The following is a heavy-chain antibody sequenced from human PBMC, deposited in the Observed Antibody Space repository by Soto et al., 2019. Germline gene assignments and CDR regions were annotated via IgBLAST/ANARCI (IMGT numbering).Heavy chain of an antibody. D-gene: IGHD3-3*01. CDR3: ARGGGEGVVNLYYFDY. CDR2: IIPILGIA. CDR1: GGTFSSYT. Sequence: QVQLVQSGAEVKKPGSSVKVSCKASGGTFSSYTISWVRQAPGQGLEWMGRIIPILGIANYAEKFQGRVTLTADKPTSTAYMGLTGLRSENTAVYSWARGGGEGVVNLYYFDYWGQGTLVTVSS. V-gene: IGHV1-69*02. J-gene: IGHJ4*02.